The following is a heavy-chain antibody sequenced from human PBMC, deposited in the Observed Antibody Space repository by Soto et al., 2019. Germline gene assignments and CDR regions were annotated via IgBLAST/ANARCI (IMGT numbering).Heavy chain of an antibody. D-gene: IGHD2-15*01. J-gene: IGHJ4*02. CDR2: IIPIFGTT. Sequence: QVQLVQSGAEVKKPGSSVKVSCKTSGGTFSSYAISWVRQAPGQGLEWMGGIIPIFGTTNHAQKFQGRVTITADESTSTANMELSSLRSEDTAVYYCATRYCSGGSCYQGAWGYWGQGSLVTVSS. V-gene: IGHV1-69*01. CDR1: GGTFSSYA. CDR3: ATRYCSGGSCYQGAWGY.